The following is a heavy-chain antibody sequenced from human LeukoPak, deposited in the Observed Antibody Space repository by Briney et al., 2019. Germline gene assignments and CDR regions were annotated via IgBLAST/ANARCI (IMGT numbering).Heavy chain of an antibody. V-gene: IGHV3-64D*06. CDR3: VKGTGTKYYYYGVDV. Sequence: PGGSLRLSCSASGFTFTSYAMHWVRQAPGKGLEYVSAVNSNGDTTYYADSVKGRFTISRDNSKNTLYLQMSNLRAEDTAVYYCVKGTGTKYYYYGVDVWGQGTIVIVSS. D-gene: IGHD3/OR15-3a*01. CDR2: VNSNGDTT. CDR1: GFTFTSYA. J-gene: IGHJ6*02.